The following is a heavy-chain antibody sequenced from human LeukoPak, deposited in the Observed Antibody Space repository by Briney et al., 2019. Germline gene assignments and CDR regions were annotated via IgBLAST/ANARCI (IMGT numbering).Heavy chain of an antibody. CDR1: GGSFSGYY. CDR3: ARHVRNTNYQTTMTTIDY. CDR2: INHSGST. Sequence: SETLSLTCAVYGGSFSGYYWSWIRQPPGKGLEWIGEINHSGSTNYNPSLKSRVTISVDTSKNQFSLKLSSVTAADTGVYYCARHVRNTNYQTTMTTIDYWGQGTLVTVSS. D-gene: IGHD4-17*01. V-gene: IGHV4-34*01. J-gene: IGHJ4*02.